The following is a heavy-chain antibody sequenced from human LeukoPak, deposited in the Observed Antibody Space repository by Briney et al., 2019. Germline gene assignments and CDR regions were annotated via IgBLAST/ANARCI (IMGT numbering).Heavy chain of an antibody. V-gene: IGHV4-34*04. D-gene: IGHD3-22*01. CDR3: ARTGAYSYDSSGYSVFDY. CDR2: INHSGSN. J-gene: IGHJ4*02. Sequence: PSETLSLTCAVYGGSFSGYYWSWIRQPPGKGLEWVGEINHSGSNNNNPSLKRRDTISVDTYKNKISLKMRSGTGADAAVYYWARTGAYSYDSSGYSVFDYWGRGTLVTVSS. CDR1: GGSFSGYY.